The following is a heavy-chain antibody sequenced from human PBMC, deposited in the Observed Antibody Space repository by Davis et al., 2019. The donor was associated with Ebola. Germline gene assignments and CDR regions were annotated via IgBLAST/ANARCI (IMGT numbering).Heavy chain of an antibody. D-gene: IGHD2-15*01. V-gene: IGHV1-24*01. J-gene: IGHJ4*02. CDR1: GYTFTAYF. CDR2: LNTKEDER. Sequence: ASVKVSCKASGYTFTAYFMHWVRQAPGKGLEWMGSLNTKEDERIYAQNFQGRVTMTGDTSTDTAYMELSSLRSEDTAVYFCATDLRAAYRYCRSGSCYWGDFWGQGTLVTVSS. CDR3: ATDLRAAYRYCRSGSCYWGDF.